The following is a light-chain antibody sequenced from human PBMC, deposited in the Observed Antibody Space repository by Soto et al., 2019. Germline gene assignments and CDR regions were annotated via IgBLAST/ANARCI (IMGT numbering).Light chain of an antibody. V-gene: IGKV1-5*03. J-gene: IGKJ2*01. CDR2: KAS. Sequence: DIQMTQSPSTLSASVGDRVTITCRASQSISSWLAWYQQKPGKAPKLLIYKASSLESGVPSRFSGGGSGTEFTLTISSLQPDDFATYYRQQYNSYPYTFGQGTKLEIK. CDR3: QQYNSYPYT. CDR1: QSISSW.